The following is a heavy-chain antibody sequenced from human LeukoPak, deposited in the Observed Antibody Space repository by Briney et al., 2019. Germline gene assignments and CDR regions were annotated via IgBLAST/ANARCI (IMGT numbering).Heavy chain of an antibody. J-gene: IGHJ4*02. CDR2: ISKDGSDK. Sequence: GGSLRLSCAASGFTFSDYAMHWVRQAPGKGLEWVAVISKDGSDKYYPGSVRGRFTISRDNSKNTIYLQMDSLRSEDTAVYYCATDGYYDSSGYYYFFWGQGTLVTVSS. CDR1: GFTFSDYA. V-gene: IGHV3-30-3*01. CDR3: ATDGYYDSSGYYYFF. D-gene: IGHD3-22*01.